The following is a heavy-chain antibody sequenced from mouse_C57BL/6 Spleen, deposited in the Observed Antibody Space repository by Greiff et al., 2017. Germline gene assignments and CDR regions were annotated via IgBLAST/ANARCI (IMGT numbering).Heavy chain of an antibody. J-gene: IGHJ2*01. CDR2: INPGSGGT. Sequence: VQLQQSGAELVRPGTSVKVSCKASGYAFTNYLIEWVKQRPGQGLEWIGVINPGSGGTNYNEKFKGKATLTADKSSSTAYMQLSSLTSEDSAVYVCARDETTGSSFDYWGQGTTLTDSS. CDR3: ARDETTGSSFDY. V-gene: IGHV1-54*01. CDR1: GYAFTNYL. D-gene: IGHD1-1*01.